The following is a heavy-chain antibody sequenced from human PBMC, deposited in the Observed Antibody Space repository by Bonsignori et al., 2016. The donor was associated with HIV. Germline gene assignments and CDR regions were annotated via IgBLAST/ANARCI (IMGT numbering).Heavy chain of an antibody. D-gene: IGHD6-19*01. V-gene: IGHV5-51*01. CDR3: ARGKDVYSSGWGDAFDI. CDR1: GYSFTSYW. CDR2: IYPGDSDT. Sequence: GESLKISCKGSGYSFTSYWIGWVRQMPGKGLEWMGIIYPGDSDTRYSPSFQGQVTISADKSISTAYLQWSSLKASDTAMYYCARGKDVYSSGWGDAFDIWGQGTMVTVSS. J-gene: IGHJ3*02.